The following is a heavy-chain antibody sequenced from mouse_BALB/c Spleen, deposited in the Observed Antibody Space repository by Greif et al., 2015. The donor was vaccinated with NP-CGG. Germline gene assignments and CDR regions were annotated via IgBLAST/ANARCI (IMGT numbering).Heavy chain of an antibody. V-gene: IGHV14-3*02. CDR3: ARGTTATGDY. J-gene: IGHJ2*01. D-gene: IGHD1-2*01. Sequence: VQLQQPGAELVKPGASVKLSCTASGFNIKDTYMHWVKQRPEQGLEWIGRIDPANGNTKYDPKFQGKATITADTSSNTAYLQLSSLTSEDTAVYYCARGTTATGDYWGQGTTLTVSS. CDR1: GFNIKDTY. CDR2: IDPANGNT.